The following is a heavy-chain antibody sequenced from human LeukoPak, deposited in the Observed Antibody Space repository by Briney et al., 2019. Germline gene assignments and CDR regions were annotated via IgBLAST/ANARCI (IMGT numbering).Heavy chain of an antibody. V-gene: IGHV4-4*02. Sequence: SETLSLTCAVSGGSISSNNWWSWVRQPPGKGLEWIGEVYHSGSTNYNPSLRSRVTISVDMSKNQFSLRLGSVTAADTAVYYCARDSGRGYSFSYGYWGQGTLVTVSS. CDR2: VYHSGST. CDR3: ARDSGRGYSFSYGY. D-gene: IGHD5-18*01. J-gene: IGHJ4*02. CDR1: GGSISSNNW.